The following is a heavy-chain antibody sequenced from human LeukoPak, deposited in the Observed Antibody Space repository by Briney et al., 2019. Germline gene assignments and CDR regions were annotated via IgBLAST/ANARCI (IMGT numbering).Heavy chain of an antibody. CDR1: GFPFDVQT. CDR2: MREDATEI. J-gene: IGHJ4*02. V-gene: IGHV3-7*01. CDR3: ARGGATRGRFEN. D-gene: IGHD1-26*01. Sequence: GGPVRLSCGASGFPFDVQTMRWVRQAPGKGLDWVASMREDATEIHYADSVKGRFTISRDNPKNSLYLQMNSLRAEDTAVYYCARGGATRGRFENWGQGTLVTVSS.